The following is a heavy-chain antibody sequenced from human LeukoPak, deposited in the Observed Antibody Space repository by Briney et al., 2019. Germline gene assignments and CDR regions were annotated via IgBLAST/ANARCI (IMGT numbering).Heavy chain of an antibody. V-gene: IGHV1-2*02. Sequence: GASVKVSCKASGYIFTSYYMHWVRQAPGQGLEWMGWINPNSGGTNYAQKFQGRVTMTRDTSISTAYMELSRLRSDDTAVYYCARALYDFWSGSYYYMDVWGKGTTVTVSS. CDR2: INPNSGGT. CDR3: ARALYDFWSGSYYYMDV. CDR1: GYIFTSYY. J-gene: IGHJ6*03. D-gene: IGHD3-3*01.